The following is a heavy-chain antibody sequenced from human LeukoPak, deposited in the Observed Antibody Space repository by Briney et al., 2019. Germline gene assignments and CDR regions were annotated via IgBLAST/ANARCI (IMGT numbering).Heavy chain of an antibody. J-gene: IGHJ4*02. CDR1: GGTFSSYA. Sequence: ASVKVSCKASGGTFSSYAISWVRQAPGQGLEWMGGIIPIFGTANYAQKFQGRVTITADESTSTAYMELSNLRSEDTAMYYCAREAGYSSGWYPDYWGQGTLVTVSS. CDR2: IIPIFGTA. D-gene: IGHD6-19*01. CDR3: AREAGYSSGWYPDY. V-gene: IGHV1-69*13.